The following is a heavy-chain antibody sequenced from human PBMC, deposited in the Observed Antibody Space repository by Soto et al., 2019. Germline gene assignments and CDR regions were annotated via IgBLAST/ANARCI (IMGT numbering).Heavy chain of an antibody. J-gene: IGHJ6*03. CDR2: ISGSGGST. V-gene: IGHV3-23*01. CDR1: GFTFSSYA. D-gene: IGHD6-6*01. Sequence: PGGSLRLSCAASGFTFSSYAMSWVRQAPGKGLEWVSAISGSGGSTYYADSVKGRFTISRDNSKNTLYLQMNSLRAEDTAVYYCAKEGEYGSSSLYYYYYMDVWGKGTTVTVSS. CDR3: AKEGEYGSSSLYYYYYMDV.